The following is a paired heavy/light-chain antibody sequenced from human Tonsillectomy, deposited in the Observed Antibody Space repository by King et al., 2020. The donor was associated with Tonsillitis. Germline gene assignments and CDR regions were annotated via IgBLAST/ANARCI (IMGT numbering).Light chain of an antibody. Sequence: DIQMTQSPSSLYASVGDRVTITCRTSQSVSVSLNWYQQEPGRAPKFLIDASSTLQTGVPSRFSGSGSGTEFTLTINGLQLEDFATYSCQQTFILPPTFGQGTKV. J-gene: IGKJ1*01. CDR2: ASS. CDR1: QSVSVS. V-gene: IGKV1-39*01. CDR3: QQTFILPPT.
Heavy chain of an antibody. D-gene: IGHD3-10*01. CDR2: IAHSGVV. CDR1: GGSFTPYL. CDR3: ARGDIRTRGLDV. V-gene: IGHV4-34*01. J-gene: IGHJ6*02. Sequence: QVQLRQWGAGLLKPSQTLSLTCAVYGGSFTPYLWTYIRQTPGKGQEWIGEIAHSGVVTYNPSLESRVTISVDAPRKQFYLRLTSVTAADTAVYYCARGDIRTRGLDVWGQGTTVTVSS.